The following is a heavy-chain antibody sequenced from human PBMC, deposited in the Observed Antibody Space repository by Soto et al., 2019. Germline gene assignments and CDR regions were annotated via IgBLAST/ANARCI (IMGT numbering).Heavy chain of an antibody. J-gene: IGHJ4*02. Sequence: GASVKVSCKVSGYTLTELSMHWVRQAPGKGLEWMGGFDPEDGETIYAQKFQGRVTMTEDTSTDTAYMELSSLRSEDTAVYYCATERRYCSGGSCYLYYFDYWGQGTLVTVSS. CDR1: GYTLTELS. CDR3: ATERRYCSGGSCYLYYFDY. V-gene: IGHV1-24*01. D-gene: IGHD2-15*01. CDR2: FDPEDGET.